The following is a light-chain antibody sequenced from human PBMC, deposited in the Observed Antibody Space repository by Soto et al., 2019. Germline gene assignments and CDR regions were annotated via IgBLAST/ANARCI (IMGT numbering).Light chain of an antibody. CDR2: KVS. J-gene: IGKJ2*01. Sequence: DVVMTQSPLSLAVTLGQPASISCRSSQSLLYSDGNTHLNWFHQRPGQSPRRLIYKVSNRDSGVPDRFSGGGSGTDFTLKISRVEAEDVGVYYCMQGTHWPPYTFGQGTKLETK. CDR3: MQGTHWPPYT. CDR1: QSLLYSDGNTH. V-gene: IGKV2-30*01.